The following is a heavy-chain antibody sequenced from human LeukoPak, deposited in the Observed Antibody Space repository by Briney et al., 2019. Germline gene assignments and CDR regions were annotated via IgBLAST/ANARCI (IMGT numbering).Heavy chain of an antibody. CDR1: GFTFSSSA. J-gene: IGHJ4*02. D-gene: IGHD5-24*01. CDR3: ARDRGWLQSDY. CDR2: ISNNGGYT. Sequence: GGSLRLSCAASGFTFSSSAMSWVRQAPGKGLEWVSAISNNGGYTYYADSVKGRFTISRDNAKNSLYLEMNSLSAEDTAVYYCARDRGWLQSDYWGQGALVTVSS. V-gene: IGHV3-23*01.